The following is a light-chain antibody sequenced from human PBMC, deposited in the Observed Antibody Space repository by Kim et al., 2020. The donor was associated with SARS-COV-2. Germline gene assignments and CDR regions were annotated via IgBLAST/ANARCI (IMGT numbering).Light chain of an antibody. CDR2: KND. CDR3: ATWDDSLSGPV. Sequence: GKRVTISCVGSNSNIGKNFVYWFQQLPGTAPKVLIYKNDQRPSGVPDRFSGSKSGTSASLAISGLRSEDEADYHCATWDDSLSGPVFGGGTQLTVL. J-gene: IGLJ2*01. V-gene: IGLV1-47*01. CDR1: NSNIGKNF.